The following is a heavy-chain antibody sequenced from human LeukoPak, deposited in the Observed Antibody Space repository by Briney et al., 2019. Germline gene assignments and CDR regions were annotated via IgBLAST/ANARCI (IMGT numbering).Heavy chain of an antibody. V-gene: IGHV4-59*01. D-gene: IGHD1-26*01. Sequence: SETLSLTCAVYGGSFSGYYWSWVRQPPGKGLEWIGNIHYSGITHYNPSLKSRVSLFVDTSKKQVSLKLRSLTAADTALYYCAREGTTPFDIWGQGTSVTVSS. CDR1: GGSFSGYY. J-gene: IGHJ3*02. CDR2: IHYSGIT. CDR3: AREGTTPFDI.